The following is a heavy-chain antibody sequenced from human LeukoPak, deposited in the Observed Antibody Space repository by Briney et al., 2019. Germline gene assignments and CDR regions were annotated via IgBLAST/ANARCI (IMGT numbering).Heavy chain of an antibody. CDR1: GDSVSSNSAA. CDR3: ARDQGYGYCSGSYYECYYYYGMDV. J-gene: IGHJ6*02. D-gene: IGHD3-10*01. Sequence: SQILSLTCAISGDSVSSNSAAWNWIRQSPSRGLEWLGRTYYRSKWYNDYAVSVKSRITINPDTSKNQFSLQLNSVTPEDTAVYYCARDQGYGYCSGSYYECYYYYGMDVWGQGTTVTVSS. V-gene: IGHV6-1*01. CDR2: TYYRSKWYN.